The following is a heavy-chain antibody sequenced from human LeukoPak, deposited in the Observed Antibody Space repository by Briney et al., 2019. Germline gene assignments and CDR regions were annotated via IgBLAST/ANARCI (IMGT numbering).Heavy chain of an antibody. CDR1: GGSFSGYY. D-gene: IGHD6-13*01. Sequence: SSETLSLTCAVYGGSFSGYYWSWIRQPPGKGLEWIGEINHSGSTNYNPSLKSRVTISVDTSKNQFSLKLSSVTAADTAVYYCARGGIATYWGQGTLVTVSS. V-gene: IGHV4-34*01. CDR2: INHSGST. J-gene: IGHJ4*02. CDR3: ARGGIATY.